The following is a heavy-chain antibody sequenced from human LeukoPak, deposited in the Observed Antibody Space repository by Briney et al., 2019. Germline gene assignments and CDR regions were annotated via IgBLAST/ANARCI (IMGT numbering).Heavy chain of an antibody. V-gene: IGHV3-23*01. CDR1: GFTFSSYA. D-gene: IGHD2-2*01. Sequence: GGSLRLSCAASGFTFSSYAMSWVRQAPGKGLEWVSAISGSGGSTYYADSVKGRFTISRDNSKNTLYLQMNSLRAEDTAVYYCAKWDCSSTSCSIYYYYGMDVWGQGTTVTVSS. CDR2: ISGSGGST. J-gene: IGHJ6*02. CDR3: AKWDCSSTSCSIYYYYGMDV.